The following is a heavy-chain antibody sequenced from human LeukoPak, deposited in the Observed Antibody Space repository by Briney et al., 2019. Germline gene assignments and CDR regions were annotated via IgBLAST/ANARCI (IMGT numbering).Heavy chain of an antibody. J-gene: IGHJ4*02. D-gene: IGHD4/OR15-4a*01. Sequence: GGSLRLSCAASGFTFSSYGMSWVRQAPGKGLGWVSIISGSGGSTNYADSVKGRFTISRDNSKNTLYLQMNSLRAEDTAVYYCARRAGAYSHPYDYWGQGTLVTVSS. CDR1: GFTFSSYG. CDR3: ARRAGAYSHPYDY. CDR2: ISGSGGST. V-gene: IGHV3-23*01.